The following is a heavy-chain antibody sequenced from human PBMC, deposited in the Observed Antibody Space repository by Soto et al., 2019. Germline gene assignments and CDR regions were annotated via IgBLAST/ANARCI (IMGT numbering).Heavy chain of an antibody. V-gene: IGHV3-9*01. CDR3: AKSLWVGATTEGIDY. J-gene: IGHJ4*02. CDR2: INWNSGSV. D-gene: IGHD1-26*01. Sequence: EVQVVESGGGLVQPGRSLRLSCAAFGFTFEDSAMHWIRQTPGKGLEWVAGINWNSGSVGYAESVKGRFTISRDNANNSLYLQMDSLRTEDTALYYCAKSLWVGATTEGIDYWGQGTLVTVSS. CDR1: GFTFEDSA.